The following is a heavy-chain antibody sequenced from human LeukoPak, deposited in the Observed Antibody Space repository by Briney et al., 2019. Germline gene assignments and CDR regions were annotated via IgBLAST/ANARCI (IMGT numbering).Heavy chain of an antibody. J-gene: IGHJ4*02. CDR3: ARASGDGRFDY. CDR1: GYSFMTYW. Sequence: GESLKISCKVSGYSFMTYWIGWVRQMPGKGLEWMGIIYPGESDIRYSPSFQGQVTISADKSISTAYLQWSSLKASVTAIYYCARASGDGRFDYWGQGTLVTVSS. D-gene: IGHD4-17*01. CDR2: IYPGESDI. V-gene: IGHV5-51*01.